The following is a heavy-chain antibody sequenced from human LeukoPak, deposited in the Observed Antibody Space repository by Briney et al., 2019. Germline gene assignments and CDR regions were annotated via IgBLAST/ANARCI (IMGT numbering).Heavy chain of an antibody. J-gene: IGHJ6*02. V-gene: IGHV3-23*01. CDR2: ISKSGDHT. Sequence: SGGSLRLSCAASGFTFSSYAMSWVRQAPGKGLEWVSAISKSGDHTYYAASAKGRFTIYRDNSKNTQYLQMNSLRAEDTAVYYCATSWGADTSAFRWGRDGMDVWGQGTTVIVS. CDR1: GFTFSSYA. CDR3: ATSWGADTSAFRWGRDGMDV. D-gene: IGHD3-16*01.